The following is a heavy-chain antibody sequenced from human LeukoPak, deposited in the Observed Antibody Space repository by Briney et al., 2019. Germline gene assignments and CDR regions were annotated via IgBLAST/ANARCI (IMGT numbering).Heavy chain of an antibody. Sequence: GGSLRLSCAASGHTFADYAISWVRQAPGKGLEWVSGINWNAGSTGYADSVKGRLTISRDNAKNSLYLQMNSRRADDTAVYYCARSGSHDYWGQGTLVTVSS. J-gene: IGHJ4*02. CDR1: GHTFADYA. V-gene: IGHV3-20*04. CDR2: INWNAGST. CDR3: ARSGSHDY. D-gene: IGHD1-26*01.